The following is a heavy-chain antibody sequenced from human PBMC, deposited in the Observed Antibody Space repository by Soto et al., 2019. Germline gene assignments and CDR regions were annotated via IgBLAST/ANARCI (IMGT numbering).Heavy chain of an antibody. D-gene: IGHD6-13*01. J-gene: IGHJ6*02. CDR2: ISYDGSNK. V-gene: IGHV3-30*18. CDR3: AKVEQQLSSYYYYYGMDV. Sequence: PGGSLRLSCAASGFTFSSYGMHWVRQAPGKGLEWVAVISYDGSNKYYADSVKGRFTISRDNSKNTLYLQMNSLRAEDTAVYYCAKVEQQLSSYYYYYGMDVWGQGTTVTVSS. CDR1: GFTFSSYG.